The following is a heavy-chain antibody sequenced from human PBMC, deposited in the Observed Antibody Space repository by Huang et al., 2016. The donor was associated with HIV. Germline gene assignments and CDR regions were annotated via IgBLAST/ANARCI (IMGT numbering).Heavy chain of an antibody. CDR3: ARHMDCSSSSCLAGGHERGPFDM. CDR1: GGSISSSSYY. J-gene: IGHJ3*02. V-gene: IGHV4-39*01. CDR2: SYYSGST. D-gene: IGHD2-2*01. Sequence: QLQLQESGPGLVKPSETLSLTCSVSGGSISSSSYYWGWIRQPPGKGLEWIGSSYYSGSTFYNPSLKSRVTISVDTSKNQFSLRLSSVTAADTSVYYCARHMDCSSSSCLAGGHERGPFDMWGQGTMVTVSS.